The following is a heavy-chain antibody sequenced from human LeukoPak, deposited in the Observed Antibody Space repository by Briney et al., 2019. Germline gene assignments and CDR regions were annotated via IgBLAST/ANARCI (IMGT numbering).Heavy chain of an antibody. D-gene: IGHD3-22*01. CDR2: INPNSGGT. Sequence: ASVKVSCKASGYTFTGYYMHWVRQAPGQGLEWMGWINPNSGGTNFPQKFQGRVTMTRDTSISTAYMELSRLRSDDTAVYYCARRGDYYDSSGYEGFGYWGQGTLVTVSS. J-gene: IGHJ4*02. CDR1: GYTFTGYY. CDR3: ARRGDYYDSSGYEGFGY. V-gene: IGHV1-2*02.